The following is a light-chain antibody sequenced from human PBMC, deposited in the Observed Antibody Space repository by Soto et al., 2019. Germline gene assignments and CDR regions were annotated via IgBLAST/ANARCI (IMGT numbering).Light chain of an antibody. V-gene: IGLV2-23*03. CDR2: EGS. CDR1: SSDVGSYNL. J-gene: IGLJ2*01. Sequence: QSALTQPASVSGSPGQSITISCTGTSSDVGSYNLVSWYQQHPGKAPKLMIYEGSKRPSGVSNRFSGSKSGNTASLTISGLQAEDEADYYCSTYVRTSTFDGVVFGGGTKLTVL. CDR3: STYVRTSTFDGVV.